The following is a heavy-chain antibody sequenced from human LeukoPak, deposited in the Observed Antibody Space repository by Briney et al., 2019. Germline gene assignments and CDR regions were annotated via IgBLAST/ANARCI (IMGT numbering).Heavy chain of an antibody. Sequence: ASVKVSCKASGGTFSSYAISWVQQAPGQGLEWMGGIIPIFGTANYAQKFQGRVTITTDESTSTAYMELSSLRSEDTAVYYCASHVPDIVVVPAAIRPNDYYYYMDVWGKGTTVTVSS. CDR3: ASHVPDIVVVPAAIRPNDYYYYMDV. J-gene: IGHJ6*03. V-gene: IGHV1-69*05. D-gene: IGHD2-2*02. CDR2: IIPIFGTA. CDR1: GGTFSSYA.